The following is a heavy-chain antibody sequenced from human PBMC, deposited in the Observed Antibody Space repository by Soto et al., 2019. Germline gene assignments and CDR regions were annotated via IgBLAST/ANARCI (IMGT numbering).Heavy chain of an antibody. CDR3: ARGGLGNIVVAMPAELNWFDP. V-gene: IGHV4-34*01. CDR2: INHSGST. D-gene: IGHD2-2*01. Sequence: PSETLSLTCAVYGGPFSGYYWSWIRQPPGKGLEWIGEINHSGSTSYNPSLKSRVTISVDTSKNQFSLKLTSVTAADTAVYYCARGGLGNIVVAMPAELNWFDPWGQGALVTVSS. CDR1: GGPFSGYY. J-gene: IGHJ5*02.